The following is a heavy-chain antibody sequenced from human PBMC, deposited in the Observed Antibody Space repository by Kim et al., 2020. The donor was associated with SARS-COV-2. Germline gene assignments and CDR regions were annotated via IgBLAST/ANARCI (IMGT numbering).Heavy chain of an antibody. D-gene: IGHD5-18*01. J-gene: IGHJ4*02. Sequence: YAEAVKGRFTISRDNSKNTLYLQMNSLRAEDTAVYYCAKGVPVQLWFRVDYWGQGTLVTVSS. CDR3: AKGVPVQLWFRVDY. V-gene: IGHV3-30*02.